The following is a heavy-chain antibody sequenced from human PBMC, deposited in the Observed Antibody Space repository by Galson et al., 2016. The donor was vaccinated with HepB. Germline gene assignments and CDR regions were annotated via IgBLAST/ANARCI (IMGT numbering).Heavy chain of an antibody. D-gene: IGHD2-2*01. V-gene: IGHV3-48*02. Sequence: SLRLSCAGSGFTFNTYSMNWVRQAPGKGLEWVSYISSSTGTRYYADSVKGRFTISRDNAKNSLYLHMNSLGDEDTAVYYCARDLNVVIPPAPYYFDYWGHGTLVTVSS. J-gene: IGHJ4*01. CDR3: ARDLNVVIPPAPYYFDY. CDR2: ISSSTGTR. CDR1: GFTFNTYS.